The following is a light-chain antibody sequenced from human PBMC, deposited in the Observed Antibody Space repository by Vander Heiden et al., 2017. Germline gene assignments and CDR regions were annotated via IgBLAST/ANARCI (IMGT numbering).Light chain of an antibody. J-gene: IGLJ1*01. CDR2: DTN. V-gene: IGLV1-44*01. Sequence: QSVLTQPPSASGTPGQRVNISCSGSSSNIGSNTVNWYQQLPGTAPKLLIYDTNLRPSGVPDRISGSKSGTSASLAISGLQSEDEADYYCAAWDDTLNGLYVFGTGTKVAVL. CDR3: AAWDDTLNGLYV. CDR1: SSNIGSNT.